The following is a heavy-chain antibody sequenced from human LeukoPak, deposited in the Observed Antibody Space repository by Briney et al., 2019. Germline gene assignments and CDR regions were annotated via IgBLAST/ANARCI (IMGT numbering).Heavy chain of an antibody. Sequence: PSQTLSLTCAVSGGSISSGGYSWSWIRQLPGKGLEWIGYIYLSGSTYYNPSLKSRVTISVDRSKNQFSLKPSSVTAADTAVYFCARVGYSYVINDWSRTGLGAYPTKYYYHMDVWGKGTTVTVSS. CDR3: ARVGYSYVINDWSRTGLGAYPTKYYYHMDV. D-gene: IGHD5-18*01. CDR1: GGSISSGGYS. CDR2: IYLSGST. J-gene: IGHJ6*03. V-gene: IGHV4-30-2*01.